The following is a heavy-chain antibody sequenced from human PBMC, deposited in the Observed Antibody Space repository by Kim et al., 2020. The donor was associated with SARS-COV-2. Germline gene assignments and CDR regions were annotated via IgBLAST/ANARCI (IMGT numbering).Heavy chain of an antibody. J-gene: IGHJ2*01. CDR2: IYYSGST. CDR1: GGSISSGGYY. CDR3: AREAHGGYFDL. Sequence: SETLSLTCTVSGGSISSGGYYWSWIRQHPGKGLEWIGYIYYSGSTYDNPSLKSRVTISVDTSKNQFSLKLSSVTAADTAVYYCAREAHGGYFDLWGRGTLVTVSS. D-gene: IGHD3-10*01. V-gene: IGHV4-31*03.